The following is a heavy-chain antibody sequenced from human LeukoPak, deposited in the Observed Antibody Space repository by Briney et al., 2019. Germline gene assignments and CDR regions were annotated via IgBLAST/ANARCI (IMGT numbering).Heavy chain of an antibody. CDR3: ATNLWGMNLDAFDI. J-gene: IGHJ3*02. Sequence: GASVKVSCKVSGYTLTELSMHWVRQAPGKGLEWMGWINPNSGGTNYAQKFQGRVTMTRDTSISTAYMELSRLRSDDTAVYYCATNLWGMNLDAFDIWGQGTMVTVSS. D-gene: IGHD3-16*01. CDR1: GYTLTELS. CDR2: INPNSGGT. V-gene: IGHV1-2*02.